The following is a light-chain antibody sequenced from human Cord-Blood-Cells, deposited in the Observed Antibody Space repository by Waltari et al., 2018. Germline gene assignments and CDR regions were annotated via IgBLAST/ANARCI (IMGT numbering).Light chain of an antibody. CDR1: KLGDKY. V-gene: IGLV3-1*01. CDR3: QAWDSSVV. CDR2: QDR. J-gene: IGLJ2*01. Sequence: SYELTQPPSVSVSPGPTASITCSGDKLGDKYACWYQQKPGQSPLLVIYQDRKRPSGIPERFSGSNSGNTATLTISGTQAMDEADYYCQAWDSSVVFGGGTKLTVL.